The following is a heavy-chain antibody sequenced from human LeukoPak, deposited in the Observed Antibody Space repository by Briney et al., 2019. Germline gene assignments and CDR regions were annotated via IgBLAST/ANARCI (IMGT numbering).Heavy chain of an antibody. CDR1: GYTFTSYG. CDR3: ARDPWVLRGGATPPFDY. Sequence: ASVDVSCKASGYTFTSYGISWVRQAPGQGLEWMGWISAYNGNTNYAQKLQGRVTMTTDTSTSTAYMELRSLRSDDTAVYYCARDPWVLRGGATPPFDYWGQGTLVTVSS. D-gene: IGHD1-26*01. CDR2: ISAYNGNT. V-gene: IGHV1-18*01. J-gene: IGHJ4*02.